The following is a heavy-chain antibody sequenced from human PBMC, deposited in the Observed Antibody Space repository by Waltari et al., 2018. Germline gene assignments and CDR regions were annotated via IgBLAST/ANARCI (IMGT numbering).Heavy chain of an antibody. D-gene: IGHD6-13*01. CDR1: GFIFSSYW. V-gene: IGHV3-74*01. J-gene: IGHJ4*02. Sequence: EVHLVESGGGLVQPGCSLRLSCAASGFIFSSYWIRWVRQAPGKGLVSIAHSDRTGSSTNDVDSVQGRFTSSRDNAKNPLFLEMNSLIAVASAAYYCVLYSRSFLGGCWGQVTLVAFSS. CDR3: VLYSRSFLGGC. CDR2: SDRTGSST.